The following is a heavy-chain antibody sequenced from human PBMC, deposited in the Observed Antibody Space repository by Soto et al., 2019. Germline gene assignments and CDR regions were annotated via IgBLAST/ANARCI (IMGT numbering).Heavy chain of an antibody. CDR1: GDSVSSDSAA. J-gene: IGHJ4*02. Sequence: SQPLSLTCAISGDSVSSDSAAWNWIRQSPSRGLEWLGRTYYRSKWYSVYAVSVKSRATIKPDTSKNQFSLQLDSVTPEDTAVYYCARDSPGYGDYVLFDYWGQGTRVTVSS. CDR3: ARDSPGYGDYVLFDY. V-gene: IGHV6-1*01. D-gene: IGHD4-17*01. CDR2: TYYRSKWYS.